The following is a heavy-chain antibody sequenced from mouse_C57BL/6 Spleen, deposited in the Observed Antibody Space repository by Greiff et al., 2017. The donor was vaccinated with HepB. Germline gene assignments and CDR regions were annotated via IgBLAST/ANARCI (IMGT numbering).Heavy chain of an antibody. CDR1: GYTFTEYT. CDR3: ARHEEALHYDDSSYGYFDV. CDR2: FYPGSGSI. D-gene: IGHD1-1*01. V-gene: IGHV1-62-2*01. Sequence: VQLQQSGAELVKPGASVKLSCKASGYTFTEYTIHWVKQRSGQGLEWIGWFYPGSGSIKYNEKFKDKATLTADKSSSTVYMELSRLTSEDSAVYFCARHEEALHYDDSSYGYFDVWGTGTTVTVSS. J-gene: IGHJ1*03.